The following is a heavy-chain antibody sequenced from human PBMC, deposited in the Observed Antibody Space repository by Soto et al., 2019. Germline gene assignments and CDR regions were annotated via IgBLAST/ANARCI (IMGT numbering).Heavy chain of an antibody. CDR3: ARVIPHYCSGGSCYGPFDY. CDR1: GFTFSSYW. CDR2: IKQDGSEK. D-gene: IGHD2-15*01. J-gene: IGHJ4*02. Sequence: EVQLVESGGGLVQPGGSLRLSCAASGFTFSSYWMSWVRQAPGKGLEWVANIKQDGSEKYYVDSVKGRFSISRDNAKNSLYLQMNSLRAEDTAVYYCARVIPHYCSGGSCYGPFDYWGQGTLVTVSS. V-gene: IGHV3-7*01.